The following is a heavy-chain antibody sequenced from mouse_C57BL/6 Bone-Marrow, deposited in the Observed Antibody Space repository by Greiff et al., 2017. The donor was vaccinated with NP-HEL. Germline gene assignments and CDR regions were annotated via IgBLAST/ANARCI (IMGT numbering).Heavy chain of an antibody. CDR3: ARKERPYAMDY. CDR2: IWSGGST. CDR1: GFSLTSYG. J-gene: IGHJ4*01. Sequence: VQLQQSGPGLVQPSQSLSITCTVSGFSLTSYGVHWVRQSPGKGLEWLGVIWSGGSTDYTAAFISRLSISKNNSKSQVFIKMNSLQADDTAIYYCARKERPYAMDYWGQGTSVTVSS. V-gene: IGHV2-2*01.